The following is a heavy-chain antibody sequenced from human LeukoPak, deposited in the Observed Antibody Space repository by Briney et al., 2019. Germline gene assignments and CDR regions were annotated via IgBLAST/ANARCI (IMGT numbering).Heavy chain of an antibody. CDR3: ARAERWLQPTGPPGFDY. CDR1: GGTFSSYA. CDR2: INPIFGTA. J-gene: IGHJ4*02. D-gene: IGHD5-24*01. Sequence: SVKVSCKASGGTFSSYAISWVRQAPGQGLEWMGGINPIFGTANYAQKFQGRVTITTDESTSTAYMELSSLRSEDTAVYYCARAERWLQPTGPPGFDYWGQGTLVTVSS. V-gene: IGHV1-69*05.